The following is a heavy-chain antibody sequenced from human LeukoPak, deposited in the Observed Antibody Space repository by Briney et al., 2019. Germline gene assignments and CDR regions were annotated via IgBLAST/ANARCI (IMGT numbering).Heavy chain of an antibody. CDR1: GFTFSSYA. CDR2: ISYDGSNK. V-gene: IGHV3-30-3*01. J-gene: IGHJ3*02. Sequence: PGGSLRLSCAASGFTFSSYAMHWVRQAPGKGLEWVAVISYDGSNKYYADSVKGRFTISRDNSKNTLYLQMNSLRAEDTAVYYCASLRYFDWSHDAFDIWGQGTMVTVSS. CDR3: ASLRYFDWSHDAFDI. D-gene: IGHD3-9*01.